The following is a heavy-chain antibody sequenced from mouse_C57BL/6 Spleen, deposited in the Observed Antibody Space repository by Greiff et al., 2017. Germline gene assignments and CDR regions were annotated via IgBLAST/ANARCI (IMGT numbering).Heavy chain of an antibody. J-gene: IGHJ2*01. Sequence: EVKLMESGGGLVQPGGSLSLSCAASGFTFTDYYMSWVRQPPGKALEWLGFIRNKANGYTTEYSASVKGRFTISRDNSQSILYLQMNALRAEDSATYYCARYHYGNPFDYWGQGTTLTVSS. CDR2: IRNKANGYTT. D-gene: IGHD2-1*01. CDR3: ARYHYGNPFDY. V-gene: IGHV7-3*01. CDR1: GFTFTDYY.